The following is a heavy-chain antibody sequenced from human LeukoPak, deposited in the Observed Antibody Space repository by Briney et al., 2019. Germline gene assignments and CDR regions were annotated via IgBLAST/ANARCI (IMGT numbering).Heavy chain of an antibody. V-gene: IGHV3-30-3*01. D-gene: IGHD3-10*01. J-gene: IGHJ4*02. Sequence: GRSLRLSCAASGFTFSSYDMHWVREAPGKGLEGVAVISYDGSNKYYADSVKGRFTISRDNSKNTLYLQMNSLRAEDTAVYYCARDRHRITMVRGVTPDYWGQGTLVTVSS. CDR3: ARDRHRITMVRGVTPDY. CDR1: GFTFSSYD. CDR2: ISYDGSNK.